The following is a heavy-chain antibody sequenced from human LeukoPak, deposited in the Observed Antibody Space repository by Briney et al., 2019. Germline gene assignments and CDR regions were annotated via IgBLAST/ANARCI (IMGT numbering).Heavy chain of an antibody. Sequence: SETLSLTCTVSGGSISNYYWSWIRQPPGKGLEWIGSIYYSGSTYYNPSLKSRVTISVDTSKNQFSLKLSSVTAADTAVYYCARAYSSSRLFDYWGQGTLVTVSS. V-gene: IGHV4-39*07. J-gene: IGHJ4*02. CDR2: IYYSGST. CDR1: GGSISNYY. CDR3: ARAYSSSRLFDY. D-gene: IGHD6-13*01.